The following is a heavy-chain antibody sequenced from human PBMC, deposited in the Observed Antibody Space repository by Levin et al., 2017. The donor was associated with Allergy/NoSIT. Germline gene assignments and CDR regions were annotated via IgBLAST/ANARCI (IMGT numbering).Heavy chain of an antibody. V-gene: IGHV3-48*02. CDR3: ARAHYYDSSGYYYSGSNWYFDL. J-gene: IGHJ2*01. Sequence: GESLKISCAASGFTFSSYSMNWVRQAPGKGLEWVSYISSSSSTIYYADSVKGRFTISRDNAKNSLYLQMNSLRDEDTAVYYCARAHYYDSSGYYYSGSNWYFDLWGRGTLVTVSS. CDR1: GFTFSSYS. CDR2: ISSSSSTI. D-gene: IGHD3-22*01.